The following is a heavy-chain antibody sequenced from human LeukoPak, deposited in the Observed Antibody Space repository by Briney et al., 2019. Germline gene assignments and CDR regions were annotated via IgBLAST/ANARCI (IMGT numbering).Heavy chain of an antibody. CDR1: GFTFSSYE. CDR3: ARGGYYDILTGYFY. CDR2: ISSSGSTI. D-gene: IGHD3-9*01. V-gene: IGHV3-48*03. Sequence: PGGSLRLSCAASGFTFSSYEMNWVRQAPGKGLEWVSYISSSGSTIYYADSVKGRFTISKDNAKNSLYLRMNSLRAEDTAVYYCARGGYYDILTGYFYWGQGTLVTVSS. J-gene: IGHJ4*02.